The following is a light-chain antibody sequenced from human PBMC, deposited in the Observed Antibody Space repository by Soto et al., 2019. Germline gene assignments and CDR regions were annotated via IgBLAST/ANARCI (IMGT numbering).Light chain of an antibody. Sequence: DIVMTQSPDSLAVSLGERATINCKSSQTVLFNSNTRHHLTWYQQKPGQPPKLLIYWASTRESGVPDRFSGSGSGTDFTLIITSLQAEDVAVYFCHQYSSSPYTFGQGTKLEIK. CDR3: HQYSSSPYT. CDR2: WAS. V-gene: IGKV4-1*01. CDR1: QTVLFNSNTRHH. J-gene: IGKJ2*01.